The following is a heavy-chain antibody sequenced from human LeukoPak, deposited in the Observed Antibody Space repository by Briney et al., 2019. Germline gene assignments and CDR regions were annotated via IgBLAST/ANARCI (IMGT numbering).Heavy chain of an antibody. CDR3: ARPRGYCSGGSCSRGRDYYYGMDV. J-gene: IGHJ6*02. CDR2: IYYSGST. CDR1: GGSISSYY. Sequence: PSETLSLTCTVSGGSISSYYWSWIRQPPGKGLEWIGYIYYSGSTNYNPSLKSRVTISVDTSKNQFSLKLSSVTAADTAVYYCARPRGYCSGGSCSRGRDYYYGMDVWGQGTTVTVSS. V-gene: IGHV4-59*12. D-gene: IGHD2-15*01.